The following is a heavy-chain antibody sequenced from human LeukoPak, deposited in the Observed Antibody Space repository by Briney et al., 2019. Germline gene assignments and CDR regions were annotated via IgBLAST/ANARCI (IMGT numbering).Heavy chain of an antibody. D-gene: IGHD5-18*01. V-gene: IGHV4-31*03. CDR3: ARDRGYSYGRWAFDI. CDR2: IYYSGST. Sequence: SQTLSLTCTVSGGSISSGGYCWSWIRQHPGKGLEWIGYIYYSGSTYYNPSLKSRVSISVDTSKNQFSLKLSSVTAADTAVYYCARDRGYSYGRWAFDIWGQGTMVTVSS. J-gene: IGHJ3*02. CDR1: GGSISSGGYC.